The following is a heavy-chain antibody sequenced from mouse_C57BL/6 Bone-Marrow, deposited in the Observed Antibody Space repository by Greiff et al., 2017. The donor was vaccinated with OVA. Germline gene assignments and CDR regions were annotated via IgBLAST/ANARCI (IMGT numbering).Heavy chain of an antibody. Sequence: VQLQQSGGDLVKPGGSLKLSCAASGFTFSSYGMSWVRQTPDKRLEWVATISSGGSYTYYPDSVKGRFTISRDNAKNTLYLQMSSLKSEDTAMYYCASYGSSYEYWGQGTTLTVSS. D-gene: IGHD1-1*01. J-gene: IGHJ2*01. CDR2: ISSGGSYT. CDR1: GFTFSSYG. V-gene: IGHV5-6*01. CDR3: ASYGSSYEY.